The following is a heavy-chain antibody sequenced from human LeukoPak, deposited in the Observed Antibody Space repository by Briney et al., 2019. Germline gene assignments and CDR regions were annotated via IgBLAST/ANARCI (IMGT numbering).Heavy chain of an antibody. V-gene: IGHV3-15*01. J-gene: IGHJ4*02. D-gene: IGHD2-15*01. CDR3: TTDLSGGSGAIDY. CDR1: GFTFSNAW. Sequence: GGSLRLSCAASGFTFSNAWMTWVRQAPGKGLEWVGRSKSKSDGGTTDYAAAVNGRFTISRDDSKNTVYIQMNSLKTADTAVSYCTTDLSGGSGAIDYWGQGTLVTVSS. CDR2: SKSKSDGGTT.